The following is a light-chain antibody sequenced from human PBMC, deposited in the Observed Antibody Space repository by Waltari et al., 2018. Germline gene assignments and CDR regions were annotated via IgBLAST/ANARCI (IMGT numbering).Light chain of an antibody. Sequence: NLVSWYQQHPGKAPKLMIYEVVKRPSGVSNRFSGSTSANAASLTISGLQAEDEGDYYCCSYARSGTVLFGGGTKLTVL. V-gene: IGLV2-23*02. CDR1: NL. J-gene: IGLJ2*01. CDR2: EVV. CDR3: CSYARSGTVL.